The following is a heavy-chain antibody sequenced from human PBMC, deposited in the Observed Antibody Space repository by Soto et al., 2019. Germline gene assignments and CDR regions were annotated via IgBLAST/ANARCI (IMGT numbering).Heavy chain of an antibody. J-gene: IGHJ5*02. CDR3: ARAPPYYDILTGTSFDP. CDR2: INPGGGST. Sequence: ASVKVSCKASGYTFTSYYMHWVRQAPGQGLEWMGIINPGGGSTSYAQKFQGRVTMTRDTSTSTVYMELSSLRSEDTAVYYCARAPPYYDILTGTSFDPWGQGTLVTVPQ. V-gene: IGHV1-46*01. CDR1: GYTFTSYY. D-gene: IGHD3-9*01.